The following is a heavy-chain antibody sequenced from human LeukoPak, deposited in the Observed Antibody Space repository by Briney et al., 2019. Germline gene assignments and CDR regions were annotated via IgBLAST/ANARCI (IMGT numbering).Heavy chain of an antibody. D-gene: IGHD2-2*01. CDR1: GFTFSSYA. CDR2: FSGSGGST. V-gene: IGHV3-23*01. Sequence: GGSLRLSCAASGFTFSSYAMSWVRQAPGKGLEWVSAFSGSGGSTYYADSVKGRFTISRDNSKNTLYLQMNSLRAEDTAVYYCAKGGVVVPAAIPWFDPWGQGTLVTVSS. CDR3: AKGGVVVPAAIPWFDP. J-gene: IGHJ5*02.